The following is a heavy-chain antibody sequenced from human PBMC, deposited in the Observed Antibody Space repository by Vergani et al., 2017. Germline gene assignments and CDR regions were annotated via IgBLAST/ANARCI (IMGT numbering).Heavy chain of an antibody. CDR3: ARSRIYYGAGSPDY. Sequence: QVKLQESGPGLVKPSETLSLTCTVSGASVNSYYWSWIRQPPGKGLEWMGYVSFRGDTLYDPSVKSRMTISLNTSSNQFSLYLTSVTAADPAVYYCARSRIYYGAGSPDYWGQGTLVTVSS. V-gene: IGHV4-59*02. CDR1: GASVNSYY. J-gene: IGHJ4*02. CDR2: VSFRGDT. D-gene: IGHD4/OR15-4a*01.